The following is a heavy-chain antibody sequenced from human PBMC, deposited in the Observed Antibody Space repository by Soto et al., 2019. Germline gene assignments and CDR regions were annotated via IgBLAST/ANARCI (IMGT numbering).Heavy chain of an antibody. D-gene: IGHD3-10*01. J-gene: IGHJ6*02. CDR2: IYYSGST. Sequence: SETLSLTCTVSGGSISSSSYYWGWIRQPPGKGLEWIGSIYYSGSTYYNPSLKSRVTISVDTSKNQFSLKLSSVTAADTTVYYCARRLMVRGVIRDYYYGMDVWGQGTTVTVSS. CDR1: GGSISSSSYY. V-gene: IGHV4-39*01. CDR3: ARRLMVRGVIRDYYYGMDV.